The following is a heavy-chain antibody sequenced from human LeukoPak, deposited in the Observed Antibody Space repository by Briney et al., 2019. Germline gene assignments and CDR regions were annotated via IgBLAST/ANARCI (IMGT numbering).Heavy chain of an antibody. Sequence: GESLKISCKGSGYSFTSYWSDWVRQMPGKGLEWMGIIYPGDSDTRNRPSFQGQVTISADKSISTAYLQWSSLKASETAMYYCARLSSAVYYDSTTGGAADVWGQGTTVTVSS. CDR1: GYSFTSYW. J-gene: IGHJ6*02. D-gene: IGHD3-22*01. CDR3: ARLSSAVYYDSTTGGAADV. V-gene: IGHV5-51*01. CDR2: IYPGDSDT.